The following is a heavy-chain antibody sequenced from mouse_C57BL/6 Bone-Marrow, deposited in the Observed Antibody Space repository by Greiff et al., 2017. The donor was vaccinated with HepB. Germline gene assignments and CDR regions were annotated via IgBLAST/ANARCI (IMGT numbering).Heavy chain of an antibody. CDR1: GYAFSSSW. D-gene: IGHD2-5*01. CDR2: IYPGDGDT. J-gene: IGHJ1*03. V-gene: IGHV1-82*01. CDR3: ARRDYYSNYVGYFDV. Sequence: QVQLQQSGPELVKPGASVKISCKASGYAFSSSWMNWVKQRPGKGLEWIGRIYPGDGDTNYNGKFKGKATLTADKSSSTAYMQLSSLTSEDSAVYFCARRDYYSNYVGYFDVWGTGTTVNVSS.